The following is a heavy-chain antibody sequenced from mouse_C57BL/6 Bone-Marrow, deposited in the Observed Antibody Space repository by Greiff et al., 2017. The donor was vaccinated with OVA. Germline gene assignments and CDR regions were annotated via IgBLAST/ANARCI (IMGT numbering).Heavy chain of an antibody. J-gene: IGHJ2*01. Sequence: QVQLQQSGTELVKPGASVKLSCKASGYTFTSYWMHWVKQRPGQGLEWIGNINPSNGGTNYNEKFKSKATLTVDKSSSTAYMQLSSLTSEDSAVYYCARWRNYGRTVDYWGQGTTLTVSS. D-gene: IGHD1-1*01. CDR3: ARWRNYGRTVDY. V-gene: IGHV1-53*01. CDR1: GYTFTSYW. CDR2: INPSNGGT.